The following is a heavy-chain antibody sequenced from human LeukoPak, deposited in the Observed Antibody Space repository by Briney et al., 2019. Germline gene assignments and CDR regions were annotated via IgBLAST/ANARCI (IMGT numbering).Heavy chain of an antibody. CDR3: TKVIRGYSGSIDY. J-gene: IGHJ4*02. CDR1: GFTFSDAW. D-gene: IGHD5-12*01. V-gene: IGHV3-15*01. CDR2: IKSKNDGGTT. Sequence: GGSLRLSCAASGFTFSDAWMSWVRQAPGKGLEWVGRIKSKNDGGTTEYAAPVRGRFTISRDDSENTLSLQMNGLKIEDTAVYYCTKVIRGYSGSIDYWGQGTLVSVSS.